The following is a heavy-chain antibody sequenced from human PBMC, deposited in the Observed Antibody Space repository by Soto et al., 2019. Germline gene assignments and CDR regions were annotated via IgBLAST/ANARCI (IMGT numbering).Heavy chain of an antibody. J-gene: IGHJ6*02. CDR1: VYSFTSSW. Sequence: GESLKISCKGSVYSFTSSWIGWVRQMPGKGLKWMGIIDPGDSDARYSPSFQGQVTISADKSINTAYLQWSTLKASDTAMYYCARHGSGYLPYYYGMDVWGQGTAVTVSS. CDR2: IDPGDSDA. CDR3: ARHGSGYLPYYYGMDV. V-gene: IGHV5-51*01. D-gene: IGHD3-3*01.